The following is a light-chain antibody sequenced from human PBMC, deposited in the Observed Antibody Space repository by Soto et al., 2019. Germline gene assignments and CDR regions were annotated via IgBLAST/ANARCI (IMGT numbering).Light chain of an antibody. CDR1: QSVSSSY. CDR3: QQYGSSPRT. V-gene: IGKV3-20*01. CDR2: GAS. J-gene: IGKJ1*01. Sequence: IALTPPPGTLSLSPWASASLSCRASQSVSSSYVAWYQQKPGQAPRLLIYGASSRATGIPDRFSGSGSGTDFTLTISRLEPEDFAVYYCQQYGSSPRTFGQGTKV.